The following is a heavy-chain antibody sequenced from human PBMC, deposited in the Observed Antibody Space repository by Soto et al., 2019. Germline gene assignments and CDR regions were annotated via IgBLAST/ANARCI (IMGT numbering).Heavy chain of an antibody. J-gene: IGHJ4*02. CDR3: AKESRDTIFGVVIPLYFDY. D-gene: IGHD3-3*01. V-gene: IGHV3-23*01. CDR2: ISGSGGST. Sequence: GGSLRLSCAASGFTFSSYAMSWVRQAPGKGLEWVSAISGSGGSTYYAESVKGRFTITRDNSKNTLYLQMNSLRAEDTAVYYCAKESRDTIFGVVIPLYFDYWGQGTLVTVSS. CDR1: GFTFSSYA.